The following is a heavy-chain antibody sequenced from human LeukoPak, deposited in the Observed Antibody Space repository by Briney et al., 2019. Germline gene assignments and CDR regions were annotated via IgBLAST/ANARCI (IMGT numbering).Heavy chain of an antibody. V-gene: IGHV1-58*01. D-gene: IGHD2-8*01. Sequence: ASVKVSCKASGFTFTSSAVQWVRQARGQRLEWIGWIVVGSGNTNYAQKFQERVTITRDMSTSAAYMELSSLRSEDTAVYYCAADDEAGLMVYAVDAFDIWGQGTMVTVSS. J-gene: IGHJ3*02. CDR1: GFTFTSSA. CDR2: IVVGSGNT. CDR3: AADDEAGLMVYAVDAFDI.